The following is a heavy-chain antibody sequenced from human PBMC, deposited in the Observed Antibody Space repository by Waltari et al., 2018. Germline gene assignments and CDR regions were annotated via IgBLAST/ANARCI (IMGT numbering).Heavy chain of an antibody. CDR2: YIPIFSTA. Sequence: QVQLVQSGAEVKKPGSSVKVSCKASGGTFSSYAISWVRQAPGQGREWMGRYIPIFSTATYAEQLQGRVTIAADESTSTAYMELGSLRSEDTAVYYCAREIAVAGYYYYGMDVWGQGTTVTVSS. CDR1: GGTFSSYA. V-gene: IGHV1-69*15. D-gene: IGHD6-19*01. J-gene: IGHJ6*02. CDR3: AREIAVAGYYYYGMDV.